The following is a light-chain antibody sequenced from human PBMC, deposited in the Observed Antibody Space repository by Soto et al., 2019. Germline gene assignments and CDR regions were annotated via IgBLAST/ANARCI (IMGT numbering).Light chain of an antibody. CDR1: QGISSY. J-gene: IGKJ5*01. V-gene: IGKV1-9*01. CDR3: QQLNSYPIT. Sequence: DIEMTQSPSSLSASVGYRFTITCRASQGISSYLAWYKQKPGKAPKLLIYDASTLQSGVPSRFSGSGSGTDFTLTISSLQPEDFATYYCQQLNSYPITFGQGTRLEIK. CDR2: DAS.